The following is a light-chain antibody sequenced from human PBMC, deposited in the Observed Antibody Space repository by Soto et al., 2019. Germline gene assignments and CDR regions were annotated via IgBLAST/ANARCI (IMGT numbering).Light chain of an antibody. J-gene: IGKJ1*01. CDR1: QTINNN. V-gene: IGKV3-15*01. CDR2: GAS. CDR3: QQYNNWPQA. Sequence: EKVMTQSPVTLSVSPGEGATLSCRASQTINNNLAWYQQKPGQAPRLLIYGASRRATGVPARFSGSGSGTEFTLTISSLQSEDFAVYHCQQYNNWPQAFGQGTKVDIK.